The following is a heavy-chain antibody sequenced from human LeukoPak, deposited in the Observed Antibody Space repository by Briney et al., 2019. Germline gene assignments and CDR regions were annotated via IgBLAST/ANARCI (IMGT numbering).Heavy chain of an antibody. Sequence: GRSLRLSCAAAGFDFSNYAMHWVRQAPGKGLEWVAVMSYDGSDKFYTDSLKGRFTVSRDNSRNTLYLQVNSLRVEDGGVYYCAKGEPSKAVVAAWIDYWGQGTLVTVSS. D-gene: IGHD2-15*01. V-gene: IGHV3-30*04. CDR2: MSYDGSDK. J-gene: IGHJ4*02. CDR3: AKGEPSKAVVAAWIDY. CDR1: GFDFSNYA.